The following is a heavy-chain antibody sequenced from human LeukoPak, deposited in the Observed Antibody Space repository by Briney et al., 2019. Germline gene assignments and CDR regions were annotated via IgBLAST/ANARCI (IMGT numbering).Heavy chain of an antibody. V-gene: IGHV4-34*01. CDR2: INHSGST. D-gene: IGHD6-13*01. CDR3: ARGRGLRIAAAGRWFDP. CDR1: GGSFSGYY. Sequence: SETLSLTCAVYGGSFSGYYWSWIRQPPGKGLGWIGEINHSGSTNYNPSLKSRVTISVDTSKNQFSLKLSSVTAADTAVYYCARGRGLRIAAAGRWFDPWGQGTLVTVSS. J-gene: IGHJ5*02.